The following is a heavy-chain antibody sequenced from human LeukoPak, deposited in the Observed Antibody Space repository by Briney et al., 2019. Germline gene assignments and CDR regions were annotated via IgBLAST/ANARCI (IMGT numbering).Heavy chain of an antibody. Sequence: GGSLRLSCAASGFTFSSYGMHWVRQAPGKGLEWVAVIWYDGSNKYYADSVKGRFTISRDNSKNTLYLQMNSLRAEDTAVYYCAKAPRITMVRGVIDKDYWGQGTLVTVSS. CDR2: IWYDGSNK. CDR1: GFTFSSYG. D-gene: IGHD3-10*01. CDR3: AKAPRITMVRGVIDKDY. V-gene: IGHV3-33*06. J-gene: IGHJ4*02.